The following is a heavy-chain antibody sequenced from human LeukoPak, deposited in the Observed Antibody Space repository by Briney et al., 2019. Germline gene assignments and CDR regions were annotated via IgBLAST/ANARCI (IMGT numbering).Heavy chain of an antibody. CDR2: ISTYNGNT. D-gene: IGHD3-22*01. J-gene: IGHJ4*02. Sequence: ASVKVSCKASGYTFTGYYMHWVRQAPGQGLEWMGWISTYNGNTNYAQKLQGRVTMTTDTSTSTAYMELRSLRSDDTAVYYCARADWGGGEAYYYHSRSSPPDYWGQGTLVTVSS. CDR3: ARADWGGGEAYYYHSRSSPPDY. CDR1: GYTFTGYY. V-gene: IGHV1-18*04.